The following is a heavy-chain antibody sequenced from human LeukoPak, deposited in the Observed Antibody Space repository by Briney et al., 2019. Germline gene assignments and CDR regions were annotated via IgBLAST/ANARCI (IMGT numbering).Heavy chain of an antibody. CDR3: ARYSWSYTIDY. V-gene: IGHV4-59*01. CDR2: IYYSGST. CDR1: GDSISSYY. D-gene: IGHD1-26*01. J-gene: IGHJ4*02. Sequence: SETLSLTCTVSGDSISSYYWSWIRQPPGKGLEWIGYIYYSGSTNYNPSLKSRVTISVDTSKNQFSLKLSSVTAADTAVYYCARYSWSYTIDYWGQGTLVTASS.